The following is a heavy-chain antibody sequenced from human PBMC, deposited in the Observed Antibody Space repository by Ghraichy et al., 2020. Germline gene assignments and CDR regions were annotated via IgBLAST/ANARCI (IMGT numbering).Heavy chain of an antibody. V-gene: IGHV3-48*02. CDR1: GFRFRVYS. CDR3: VRDEYDPRDF. Sequence: GGSLRLSCAGTGFRFRVYSLKWVRQAPGKGREWISSIERSSSAMYYADSVKGRFTVFRDDATNSVYLQMTSLRDEDTAVYYCVRDEYDPRDFWGQGTLVTVSS. J-gene: IGHJ4*02. CDR2: IERSSSAM. D-gene: IGHD2/OR15-2a*01.